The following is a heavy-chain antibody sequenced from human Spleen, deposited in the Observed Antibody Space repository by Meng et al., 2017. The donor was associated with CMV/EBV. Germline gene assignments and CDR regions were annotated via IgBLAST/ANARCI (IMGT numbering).Heavy chain of an antibody. D-gene: IGHD5-12*01. CDR3: ARGFFPGDRGYSGYDPVSGSTGADY. J-gene: IGHJ4*02. CDR1: GYTFTRYG. CDR2: ISTYKGNP. Sequence: ASVKVSCKASGYTFTRYGISWVRQAPGQGLEWMGWISTYKGNPNYAQRFQDRVTMTTDTSTSTAYMELRSLRSDDSAVYYRARGFFPGDRGYSGYDPVSGSTGADYWGQGTLVTVSS. V-gene: IGHV1-18*01.